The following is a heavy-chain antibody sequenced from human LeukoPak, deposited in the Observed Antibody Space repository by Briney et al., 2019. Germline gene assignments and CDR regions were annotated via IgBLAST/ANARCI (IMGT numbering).Heavy chain of an antibody. CDR1: GFTFSSYA. J-gene: IGHJ4*02. V-gene: IGHV3-23*01. Sequence: GGSLRLSCAASGFTFSSYAMSWVRQAQGKGLEWVSTISGSTGSTYYADSVKGRFTISRDNFKNTLYLQMNSLRAEDTAVCYCAKSRDYAFLDYWGQGTLVTVSS. CDR3: AKSRDYAFLDY. CDR2: ISGSTGST. D-gene: IGHD3-16*01.